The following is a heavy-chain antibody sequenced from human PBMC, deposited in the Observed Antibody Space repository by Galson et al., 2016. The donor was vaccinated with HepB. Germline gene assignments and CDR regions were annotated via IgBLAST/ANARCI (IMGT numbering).Heavy chain of an antibody. V-gene: IGHV3-33*01. Sequence: SLRLSCAASGFTFTDYGMHWVRQAPGKGPEWVAVIWFDGSHKFYADSVRVRFTISRDDSINTVFLHMTRLTVEDTAVYFCTRVSGRGAYYDFWTPESWGQGTLVTVSS. CDR1: GFTFTDYG. J-gene: IGHJ4*02. CDR3: TRVSGRGAYYDFWTPES. CDR2: IWFDGSHK. D-gene: IGHD3-3*01.